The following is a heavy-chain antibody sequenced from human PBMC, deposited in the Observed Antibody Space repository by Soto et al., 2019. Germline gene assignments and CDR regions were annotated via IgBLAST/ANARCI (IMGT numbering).Heavy chain of an antibody. V-gene: IGHV3-48*01. D-gene: IGHD3-16*02. CDR1: GFTFSSYS. CDR2: ISSSSSTI. CDR3: ARDTVMITFGGVIVSGGFDY. Sequence: GGSLRLSCAASGFTFSSYSMNWVRQAPGKGLGWVSYISSSSSTIYYADSVKGRFTISRDNAKNSLYLQMNSLRAEDTAVYYCARDTVMITFGGVIVSGGFDYWGQGTLVTVSS. J-gene: IGHJ4*02.